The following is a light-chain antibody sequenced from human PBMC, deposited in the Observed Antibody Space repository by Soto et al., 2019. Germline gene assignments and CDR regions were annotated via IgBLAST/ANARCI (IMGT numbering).Light chain of an antibody. CDR3: QQYYNWPLT. CDR1: QSVGSN. Sequence: EVVLTQSPVTLSLSQGERATLSCRASQSVGSNYLAWYQQRPGQAPRVLIYGASIRATGVPARFSGSGSGTEFTLTISSLQSEDFALFYCQQYYNWPLTFGQGTKVDIK. V-gene: IGKV3-15*01. J-gene: IGKJ1*01. CDR2: GAS.